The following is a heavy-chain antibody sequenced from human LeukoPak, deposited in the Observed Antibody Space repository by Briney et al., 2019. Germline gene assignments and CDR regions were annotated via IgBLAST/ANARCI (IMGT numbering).Heavy chain of an antibody. V-gene: IGHV1-8*02. CDR3: ARGQIVYYYDSSGYYYVYYFDY. CDR1: GYTFTSYG. CDR2: MNPNSGNT. Sequence: ASVKVSCKASGYTFTSYGINWVRQATGQGLEWMGWMNPNSGNTGYAQKFQGRVTMTRNTSISTAYMELSSLRSEDTAVYYCARGQIVYYYDSSGYYYVYYFDYWGQGTLVTVSS. D-gene: IGHD3-22*01. J-gene: IGHJ4*02.